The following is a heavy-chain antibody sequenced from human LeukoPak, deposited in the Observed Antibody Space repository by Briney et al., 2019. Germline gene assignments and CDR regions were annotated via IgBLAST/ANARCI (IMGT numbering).Heavy chain of an antibody. CDR1: GGSISRHY. CDR2: IYYSGST. CDR3: AREVVYYDSSGWDHDALDI. J-gene: IGHJ3*02. V-gene: IGHV4-59*11. Sequence: SETLSLTCTLSGGSISRHYWSWIRQPPGKGLEWIGYIYYSGSTNCNPSLKSRVTISVDTSKNQFSLKLSSVTAADTAVYYCAREVVYYDSSGWDHDALDIWGQGTMVTVSS. D-gene: IGHD3-22*01.